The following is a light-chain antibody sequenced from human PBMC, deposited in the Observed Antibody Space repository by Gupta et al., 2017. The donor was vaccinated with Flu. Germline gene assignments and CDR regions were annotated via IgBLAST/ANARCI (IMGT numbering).Light chain of an antibody. Sequence: EAVLTQSPDTLSLSPGERATLSCRASQSINNYIAWYQQRPGQAPRLLIYDASNRAAGTTPRFSGSGYGTDFTLTISSLEHEDSANYYWHQRSTLQRFGQGTKVEIK. J-gene: IGKJ1*01. V-gene: IGKV3-11*01. CDR2: DAS. CDR3: HQRSTLQR. CDR1: QSINNY.